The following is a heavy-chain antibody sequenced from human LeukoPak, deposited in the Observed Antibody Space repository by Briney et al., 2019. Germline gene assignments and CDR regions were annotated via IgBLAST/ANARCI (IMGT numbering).Heavy chain of an antibody. CDR1: GGFVSSGSYY. CDR2: IYYSGST. CDR3: AIDKVAGTLISDYYYYGMDV. V-gene: IGHV4-61*01. J-gene: IGHJ6*04. Sequence: SETLSLTCTVSGGFVSSGSYYWSWIRQPPGKGLEWIGYIYYSGSTNYNPSLKSRVTISVDTSKNQFSLKLSSVTAADTAVYYCAIDKVAGTLISDYYYYGMDVWGKGTTVTVSS. D-gene: IGHD6-19*01.